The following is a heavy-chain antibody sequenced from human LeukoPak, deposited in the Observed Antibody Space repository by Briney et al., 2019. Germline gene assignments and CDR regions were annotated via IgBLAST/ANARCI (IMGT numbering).Heavy chain of an antibody. CDR1: GGSISSSNW. V-gene: IGHV4-4*02. CDR3: AAATMFYDLHV. D-gene: IGHD3-10*02. J-gene: IGHJ6*02. Sequence: PSETLSLTCAVSGGSISSSNWWSWVRQPPGKGLEWIGEIYHSGSTNYNPSLKSRVTISVDTSRNQFSLRLSSVTAADTAVYYCAAATMFYDLHVWGQGTTVTVSS. CDR2: IYHSGST.